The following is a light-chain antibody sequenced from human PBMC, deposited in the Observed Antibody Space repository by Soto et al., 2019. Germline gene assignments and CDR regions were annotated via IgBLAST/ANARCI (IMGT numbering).Light chain of an antibody. CDR1: SSDVGGFEY. CDR2: DVT. Sequence: QSALSQPASVSGSPGQSSTISCTGTSSDVGGFEYVSWYQHQPGKAPKLIIYDVTKRPSGVSNRFSGSKSGNTASLTISGIQAEDEGDYYCGSITRSSTSVFGPGTKVTVL. V-gene: IGLV2-14*01. CDR3: GSITRSSTSV. J-gene: IGLJ1*01.